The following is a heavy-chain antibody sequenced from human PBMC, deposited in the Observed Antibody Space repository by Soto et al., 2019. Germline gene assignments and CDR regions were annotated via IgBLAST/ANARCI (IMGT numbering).Heavy chain of an antibody. CDR1: GGSIGSRSYY. J-gene: IGHJ4*02. V-gene: IGHV4-39*01. Sequence: SETLSLTCTVSGGSIGSRSYYWSRIRQPPGKGLEWIGSFYYSGSTYYNPSLKSRLTISVDTSKNQFSLKLSSVTAADTAVYYCARGLITGNSYSGGWYYFDYWGQGTPVTVSS. D-gene: IGHD1-26*01. CDR2: FYYSGST. CDR3: ARGLITGNSYSGGWYYFDY.